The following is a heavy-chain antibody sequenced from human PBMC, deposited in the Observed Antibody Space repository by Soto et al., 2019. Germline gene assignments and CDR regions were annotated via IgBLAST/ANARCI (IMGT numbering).Heavy chain of an antibody. CDR3: ARERGDSHWIDP. Sequence: SETLSLTCSVSGGSASSESYYWSWIRQTPGKGLEWIGNVENSGSTKYNPSLKSRVTISVDTSKNQFSLKLSSVTGADTAVYYCARERGDSHWIDPWGQGTLVTVSS. CDR2: VENSGST. V-gene: IGHV4-61*01. D-gene: IGHD2-21*01. CDR1: GGSASSESYY. J-gene: IGHJ5*02.